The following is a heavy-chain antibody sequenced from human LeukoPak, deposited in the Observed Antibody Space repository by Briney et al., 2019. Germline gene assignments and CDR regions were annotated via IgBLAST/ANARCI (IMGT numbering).Heavy chain of an antibody. Sequence: ASVKVSCKASGYPFANFAVSWVRQAPGQGLEWMGWISDSNGNLNYAERLQGRLTITTDVSMTTAYMELKSLTSDDSAVYYCATWLGATGRRGASDWGQGTLVTVSS. CDR2: ISDSNGNL. J-gene: IGHJ4*02. D-gene: IGHD3-10*01. CDR1: GYPFANFA. CDR3: ATWLGATGRRGASD. V-gene: IGHV1-18*01.